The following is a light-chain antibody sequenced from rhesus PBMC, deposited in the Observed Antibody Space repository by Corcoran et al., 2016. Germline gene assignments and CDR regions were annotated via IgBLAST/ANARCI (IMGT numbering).Light chain of an antibody. Sequence: DIQMTQSPSSLSASVGDRVTITCRASQGIANDLAWYQQTPGETPKLLIYEASSLKSGIPSRFSGSGSGTDVSLTISSLQSEDFATYYCQHYYTTPFTFGPGTKLDIK. CDR3: QHYYTTPFT. CDR1: QGIAND. CDR2: EAS. V-gene: IGKV1S17*01. J-gene: IGKJ3*01.